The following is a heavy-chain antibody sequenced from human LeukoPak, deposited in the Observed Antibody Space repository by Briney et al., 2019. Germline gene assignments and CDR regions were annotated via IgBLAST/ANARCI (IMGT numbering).Heavy chain of an antibody. CDR3: ARWGGYYDSSGYYYGGAFDI. V-gene: IGHV3-48*02. Sequence: PGGSLRLSCAASGLTFSSYSMNWVRQAPGKGLEWVSYISSSSSTIYYADSVKGRFTISRDNAKDSLYLQMNSLRDEDTAVYYCARWGGYYDSSGYYYGGAFDIWGQGTMVTVSS. D-gene: IGHD3-22*01. J-gene: IGHJ3*02. CDR1: GLTFSSYS. CDR2: ISSSSSTI.